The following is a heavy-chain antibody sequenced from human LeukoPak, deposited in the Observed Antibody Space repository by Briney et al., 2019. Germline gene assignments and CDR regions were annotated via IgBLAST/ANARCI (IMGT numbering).Heavy chain of an antibody. J-gene: IGHJ4*02. CDR3: ATMETGLSGFDY. CDR2: FDPEDGET. Sequence: ASVKVSCKVSGYTLTELSMHWVRQAPGKGLEWMGGFDPEDGETIYAQKFRGRVTMTEDTSTDTAYMELSSLRSEDTAVYYCATMETGLSGFDYWGQGTLVTVSS. D-gene: IGHD1-14*01. CDR1: GYTLTELS. V-gene: IGHV1-24*01.